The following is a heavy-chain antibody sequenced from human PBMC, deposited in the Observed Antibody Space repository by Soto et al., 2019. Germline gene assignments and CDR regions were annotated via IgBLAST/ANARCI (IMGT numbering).Heavy chain of an antibody. CDR2: INHSGST. CDR1: GGSFSGYY. V-gene: IGHV4-34*01. Sequence: SETLSLTCAVYGGSFSGYYWSWIRQPPGKGLEWIGEINHSGSTNYNPSLKSRVTISVDTSKNQFSLKLSSVTAADTAVYYCARESDCSGFIFYRYYYSYYM. D-gene: IGHD2-15*01. CDR3: ARESDCSGFIFYRYYYSYYM. J-gene: IGHJ6*03.